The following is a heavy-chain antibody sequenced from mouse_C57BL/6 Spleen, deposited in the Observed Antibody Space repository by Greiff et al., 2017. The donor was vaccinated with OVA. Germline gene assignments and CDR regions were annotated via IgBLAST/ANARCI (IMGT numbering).Heavy chain of an antibody. CDR1: GYTFTGYW. D-gene: IGHD2-1*01. J-gene: IGHJ3*01. CDR2: ILPGSGST. Sequence: QVQLKQSGAELMKPGASVKLSCKATGYTFTGYWIEWVKQRPGPGLEWIGEILPGSGSTNYNEKYTGKATFTADTSSNTADMQLSSLTTEDSAIYDGARRQGGYGNYPFAYWGQGTLVTVSA. CDR3: ARRQGGYGNYPFAY. V-gene: IGHV1-9*01.